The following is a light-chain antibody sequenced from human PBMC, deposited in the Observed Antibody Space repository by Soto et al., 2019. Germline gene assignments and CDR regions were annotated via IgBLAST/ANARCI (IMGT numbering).Light chain of an antibody. CDR3: QQYNSAPWT. J-gene: IGKJ1*01. CDR1: QSVTSTY. CDR2: GAS. Sequence: EIVLTQSPGTLSLSPGERATLSCRASQSVTSTYLAWYQQRPGQAPRLLIYGASNRVPGIPDRFSGSGSGTDFTLTISRREPEDFAVYYCQQYNSAPWTFGRGTTVEI. V-gene: IGKV3-20*01.